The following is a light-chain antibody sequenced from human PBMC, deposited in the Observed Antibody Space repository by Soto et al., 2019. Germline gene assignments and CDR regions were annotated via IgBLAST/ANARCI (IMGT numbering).Light chain of an antibody. J-gene: IGLJ1*01. CDR3: SSYTRSTAYV. V-gene: IGLV2-14*01. Sequence: QSALTQPASVSGSPGQSITISCTGTSSDVGGYNYVSWYQLHPGKAPKLMVYEVSNRPSGVSNRFSGSKSGNTASLTISGLQAEDEADYYCSSYTRSTAYVFGTGTKVTV. CDR2: EVS. CDR1: SSDVGGYNY.